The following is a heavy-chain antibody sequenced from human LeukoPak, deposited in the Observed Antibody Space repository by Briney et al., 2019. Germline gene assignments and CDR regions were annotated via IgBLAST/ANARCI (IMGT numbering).Heavy chain of an antibody. Sequence: SETLSLTCTVSGGSISGYYWSWIRQPPGKGLEWIGYIYYSGSTNYNPSLKSRVTISVDTSKNQFSLKLSSVTAADTTVYYCARGGGYCSGGSCYSTVYMDVWGKGTTVTISS. V-gene: IGHV4-59*01. CDR2: IYYSGST. CDR3: ARGGGYCSGGSCYSTVYMDV. J-gene: IGHJ6*03. D-gene: IGHD2-15*01. CDR1: GGSISGYY.